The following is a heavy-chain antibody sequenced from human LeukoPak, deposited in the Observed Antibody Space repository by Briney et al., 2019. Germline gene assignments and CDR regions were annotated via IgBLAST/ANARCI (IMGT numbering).Heavy chain of an antibody. CDR1: GFSFSSYA. J-gene: IGHJ5*02. CDR3: AKGGWLGS. Sequence: GGSLRLSCASSGFSFSSYALTWVRQAPGKGLEWVSVISGSGYKTYYTDSVKGRFTISRDNSTNTLFLQMNSLTAEDTAVYYCAKGGWLGSWGQGTLVTVSS. CDR2: ISGSGYKT. D-gene: IGHD6-19*01. V-gene: IGHV3-23*01.